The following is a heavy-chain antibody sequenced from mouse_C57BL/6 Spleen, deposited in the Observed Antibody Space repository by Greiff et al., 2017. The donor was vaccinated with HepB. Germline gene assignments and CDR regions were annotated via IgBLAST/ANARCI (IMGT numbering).Heavy chain of an antibody. Sequence: EVQRVESGGGLVKPGGSLKLSCAASGFTFSSYAMSWVRQTPEKRLEWVATISDGGSYTYYPDNVKGRFTISRDNAKNNLYLQMSHLKSEDTAMYYCARDREDYSNLDYWGQGTTLTVSS. CDR3: ARDREDYSNLDY. D-gene: IGHD2-5*01. V-gene: IGHV5-4*01. CDR1: GFTFSSYA. CDR2: ISDGGSYT. J-gene: IGHJ2*01.